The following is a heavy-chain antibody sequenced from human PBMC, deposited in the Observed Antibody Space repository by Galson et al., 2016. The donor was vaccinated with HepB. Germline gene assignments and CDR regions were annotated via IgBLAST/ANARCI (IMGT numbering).Heavy chain of an antibody. Sequence: SLRLSCAASGFTFSSYSMNWVRQAPGKGLEWVSSISSSSSYIYYADSVKGRFTISRDNAKNSLYLQMNSLRVEDTAVYYCASLRVPAGLVDASDIWGQGTKVTVSS. V-gene: IGHV3-21*01. CDR2: ISSSSSYI. J-gene: IGHJ3*02. CDR3: ASLRVPAGLVDASDI. D-gene: IGHD2-2*01. CDR1: GFTFSSYS.